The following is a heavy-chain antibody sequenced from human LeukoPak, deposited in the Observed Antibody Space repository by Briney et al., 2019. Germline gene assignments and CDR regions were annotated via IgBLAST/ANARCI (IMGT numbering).Heavy chain of an antibody. Sequence: GESLQISCKGSGYSFTSYWIGWVRQMPGKGLEWMGIIYPGDSDTRYSPSFQGQVTISADKSISTAYLQWSSLKASDTAMYYCARVQAYCSSTSCYNYYYYGMDVWGQGTTVTVSS. CDR1: GYSFTSYW. J-gene: IGHJ6*02. D-gene: IGHD2-2*02. CDR2: IYPGDSDT. V-gene: IGHV5-51*01. CDR3: ARVQAYCSSTSCYNYYYYGMDV.